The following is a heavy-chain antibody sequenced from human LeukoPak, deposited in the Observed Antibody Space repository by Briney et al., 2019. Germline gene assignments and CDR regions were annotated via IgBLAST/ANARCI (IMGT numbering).Heavy chain of an antibody. CDR2: IYYSGST. J-gene: IGHJ5*02. CDR3: ARDRSSWYGNSWFDP. V-gene: IGHV4-59*01. Sequence: PSETLSLTCTVSGGSISSYYWSWIRQPPGKGLEWIGYIYYSGSTNYNPPLKSRVTISVDTSKNQFSLKLSSVTAADTAVYYCARDRSSWYGNSWFDPWGQGTLVTVSS. D-gene: IGHD6-13*01. CDR1: GGSISSYY.